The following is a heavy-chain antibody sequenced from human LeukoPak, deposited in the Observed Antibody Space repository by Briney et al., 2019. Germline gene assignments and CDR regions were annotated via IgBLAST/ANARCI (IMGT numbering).Heavy chain of an antibody. CDR2: ISGSGGST. V-gene: IGHV3-23*01. J-gene: IGHJ4*02. D-gene: IGHD2-15*01. Sequence: GSLRLSCAASGFTFSSYAMSWVRQAPGKGLEWVSAISGSGGSTYYADSVKGRFTISRDNSKNTLYLQMNSLRAEDTAVYYCAKGGVRSLGYCSGGSCPAGVDYWGQGTLVTVSS. CDR3: AKGGVRSLGYCSGGSCPAGVDY. CDR1: GFTFSSYA.